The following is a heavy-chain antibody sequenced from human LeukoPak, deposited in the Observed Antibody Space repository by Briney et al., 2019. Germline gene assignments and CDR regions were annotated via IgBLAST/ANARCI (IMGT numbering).Heavy chain of an antibody. Sequence: GDSLSLSCTASGFTFSDFNMHWVRQAPGKGLEWVALVLNDGSNKYYADSVKGRFTISRDNSQNTLYLQMNSLRAEDTAVYYCAKDIGYTYGHGFDYWGQGILVTVSS. D-gene: IGHD5-18*01. CDR1: GFTFSDFN. V-gene: IGHV3-30*04. J-gene: IGHJ4*02. CDR2: VLNDGSNK. CDR3: AKDIGYTYGHGFDY.